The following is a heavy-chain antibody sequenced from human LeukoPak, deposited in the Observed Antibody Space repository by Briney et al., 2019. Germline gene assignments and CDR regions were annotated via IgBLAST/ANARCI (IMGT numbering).Heavy chain of an antibody. CDR1: GFSLSTSGVG. CDR3: AHSQNNRVKKPFDY. V-gene: IGHV2-5*01. J-gene: IGHJ4*02. D-gene: IGHD1-14*01. Sequence: SGPTLVNPTQTLTLTCTFSGFSLSTSGVGVGWMRQPPGKALEWLALIYWNDDKRYSPSLKSRLTITKDTSKNQVVLTMTNMDPVDTATYYCAHSQNNRVKKPFDYWGQGTLVTVSS. CDR2: IYWNDDK.